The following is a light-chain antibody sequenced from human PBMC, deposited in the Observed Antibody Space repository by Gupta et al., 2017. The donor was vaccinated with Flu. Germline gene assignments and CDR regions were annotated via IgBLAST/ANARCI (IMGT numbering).Light chain of an antibody. CDR3: EDSEERTNGDYV. Sequence: QSVLTQPPSASGTPGQKVTISCSGSTSNIVTNYVNCYQQFPGTAPKVLIYGTNERPSGGTERFSGSKSGTSAATAISXLXSEEEAXYYCEDSEERTNGDYVFGGGTKLTVL. V-gene: IGLV1-44*01. J-gene: IGLJ3*02. CDR1: TSNIVTNY. CDR2: GTN.